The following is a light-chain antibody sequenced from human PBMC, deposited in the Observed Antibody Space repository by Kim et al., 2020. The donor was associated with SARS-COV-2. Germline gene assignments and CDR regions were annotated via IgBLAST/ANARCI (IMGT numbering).Light chain of an antibody. CDR3: NSRDSSGHHHV. Sequence: SSELTQYPAVSVALGQTVRITCPGASLTTNDANWYQKKPGQAPVLVMFGRHNPPSGTTDRLSCSSSGNTASLTTPGAQAEAEADYYCNSRDSSGHHHVFG. CDR1: SLTTND. CDR2: GRH. V-gene: IGLV3-19*01. J-gene: IGLJ1*01.